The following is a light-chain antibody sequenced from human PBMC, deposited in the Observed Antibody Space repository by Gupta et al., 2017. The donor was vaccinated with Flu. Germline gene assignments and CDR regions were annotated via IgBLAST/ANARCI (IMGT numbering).Light chain of an antibody. CDR2: WAS. V-gene: IGKV4-1*01. CDR1: QNLLYSSNNKNY. Sequence: DIVMTQSPDSLAVSLGERATINCKSSQNLLYSSNNKNYLAWYQQKPGQPPKLLIYWASTRESGVPDRFSGGGSGTDFTLTISSLQAEDVAVYYCQQDDNTPVTFGGGTRMEIK. J-gene: IGKJ4*01. CDR3: QQDDNTPVT.